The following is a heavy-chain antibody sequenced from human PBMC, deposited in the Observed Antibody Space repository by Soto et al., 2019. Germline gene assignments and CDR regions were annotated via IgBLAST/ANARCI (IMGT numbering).Heavy chain of an antibody. V-gene: IGHV1-18*01. CDR2: ISTYSVNT. D-gene: IGHD6-6*01. CDR3: ARGGSSSSDFDY. Sequence: ASVKVSCKASGYTFTNYGISWVRQAPGQGLEWMGWISTYSVNTKYPQKLQGRVTMTTDTSTSTAFMELKNLRSDDTAVYYCARGGSSSSDFDYWGQGTLVTVSS. J-gene: IGHJ4*02. CDR1: GYTFTNYG.